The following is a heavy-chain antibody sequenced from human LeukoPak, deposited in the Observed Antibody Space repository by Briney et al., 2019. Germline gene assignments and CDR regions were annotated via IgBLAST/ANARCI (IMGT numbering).Heavy chain of an antibody. V-gene: IGHV3-23*01. D-gene: IGHD6-13*01. CDR1: GFTFSSYA. CDR2: ISTSGGNT. Sequence: GGSLRLSCVASGFTFSSYAMSWVRQAPGKGLEWVSAISTSGGNTYYADSVKGRFSISRDNSKNTLYLQINSLRAEDTAVYYCAKHSSSWSYFDYWGQGTLVTVSS. CDR3: AKHSSSWSYFDY. J-gene: IGHJ4*02.